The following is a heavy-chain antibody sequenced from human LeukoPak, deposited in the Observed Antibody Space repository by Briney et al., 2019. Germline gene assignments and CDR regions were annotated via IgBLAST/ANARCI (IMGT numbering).Heavy chain of an antibody. V-gene: IGHV4-39*01. J-gene: IGHJ4*02. CDR1: GGSISSSSYY. CDR2: IYYSGST. CDR3: ARARSGSTSKPGGGYSDY. D-gene: IGHD2-2*01. Sequence: SETLSLTCTVSGGSISSSSYYWGWIRQPPGKGLEWIGSIYYSGSTYYNPSLKSRVTISVDTSKNQFSLKLSSVTAADTAVYYCARARSGSTSKPGGGYSDYWGQGTLVTASS.